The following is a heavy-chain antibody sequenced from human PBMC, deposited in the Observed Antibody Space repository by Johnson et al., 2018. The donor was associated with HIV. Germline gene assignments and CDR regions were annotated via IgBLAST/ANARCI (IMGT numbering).Heavy chain of an antibody. D-gene: IGHD6-19*01. CDR3: AREKTTGWYDDAFDI. Sequence: VQLVESGGGLVKPGGSLRLSCAASGFTFSSYGMHWVRQAPGKGLEWVGRIKSKTDGGTTDYAAPVKGRFTISRDDSKTKLYLQMNSLKTEDTAVYYCAREKTTGWYDDAFDIWGHGTMVTVSS. CDR1: GFTFSSYG. J-gene: IGHJ3*02. CDR2: IKSKTDGGTT. V-gene: IGHV3-15*01.